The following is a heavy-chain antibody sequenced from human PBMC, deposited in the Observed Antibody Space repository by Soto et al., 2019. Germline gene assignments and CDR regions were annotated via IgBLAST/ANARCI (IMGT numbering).Heavy chain of an antibody. Sequence: GGSLRLSCAASEFTFRNSWMHWVRQAPGKGLVYVSEISPDGSTANYADSVKGRFIISRDNSKNTLYLQMNSLRVEDTAVYYFAKDSARLYSSGWDYGMDVWGQGTTVTVSS. D-gene: IGHD6-19*01. CDR2: ISPDGSTA. J-gene: IGHJ6*02. V-gene: IGHV3-74*01. CDR3: AKDSARLYSSGWDYGMDV. CDR1: EFTFRNSW.